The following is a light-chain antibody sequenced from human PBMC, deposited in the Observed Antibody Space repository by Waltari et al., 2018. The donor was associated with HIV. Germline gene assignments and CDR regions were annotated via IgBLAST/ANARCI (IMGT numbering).Light chain of an antibody. CDR3: SSYTTGSKLI. V-gene: IGLV2-14*03. J-gene: IGLJ2*01. CDR2: DVS. CDR1: SSDIGGYNH. Sequence: QSALTQPASVSGSPGQSITISCTGTSSDIGGYNHVSWYQRHPGKTPKLMIYDVSKWPSGVSSRFSGANTGNTASLTISGLQAGDVDDYYCSSYTTGSKLIFGGGTKLTVL.